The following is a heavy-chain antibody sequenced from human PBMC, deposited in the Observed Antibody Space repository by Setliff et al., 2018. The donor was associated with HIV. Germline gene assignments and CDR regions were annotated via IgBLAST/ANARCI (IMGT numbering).Heavy chain of an antibody. D-gene: IGHD4-17*01. Sequence: SETLSLTCAVSGGSISSSNWWSWVRQSPGKGLEWIGEIYHSGTTNYNPSLKSRVTISVDKSKSQFSLKLSSVTAADTAVYYCATSGDYGDYDYWGQGTLVTVSS. CDR3: ATSGDYGDYDY. CDR2: IYHSGTT. V-gene: IGHV4-4*02. CDR1: GGSISSSNW. J-gene: IGHJ4*02.